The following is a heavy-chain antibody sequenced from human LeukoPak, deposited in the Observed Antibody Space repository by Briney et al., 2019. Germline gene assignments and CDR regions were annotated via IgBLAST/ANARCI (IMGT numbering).Heavy chain of an antibody. CDR2: ISYDGSNK. CDR1: GFTFSSHG. CDR3: AKDLVRGVNRAYYYYGMDV. Sequence: GGSLRLSCAASGFTFSSHGMHWVRQAPGKGLEWVAVISYDGSNKYYADSVKGRFTISRDNSKNTLYLQMNSLRAEDTAVYYCAKDLVRGVNRAYYYYGMDVWGQGTLVTVSS. V-gene: IGHV3-30*18. D-gene: IGHD3-10*02. J-gene: IGHJ6*02.